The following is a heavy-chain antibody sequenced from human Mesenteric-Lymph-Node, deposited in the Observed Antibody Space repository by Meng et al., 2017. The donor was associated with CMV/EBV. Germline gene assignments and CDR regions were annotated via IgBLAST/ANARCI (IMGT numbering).Heavy chain of an antibody. J-gene: IGHJ6*02. CDR3: AKDASGVSCSSTSCYPWDYYGMDV. CDR1: GFTFSSYG. D-gene: IGHD2-2*01. Sequence: GESLKISCAASGFTFSSYGMHWVRQAPGKGLEWVAFIRYDGSNKYYADSVKGRFTISRDNSKNTLYLQMNSLRAEDTAVYYCAKDASGVSCSSTSCYPWDYYGMDVWGQGTAVTVSS. V-gene: IGHV3-30*02. CDR2: IRYDGSNK.